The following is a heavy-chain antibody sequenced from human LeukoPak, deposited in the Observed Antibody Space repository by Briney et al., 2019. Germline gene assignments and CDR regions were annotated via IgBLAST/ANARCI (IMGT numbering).Heavy chain of an antibody. J-gene: IGHJ4*02. V-gene: IGHV5-51*03. Sequence: GESLKISYKGWGHNFTSYWIGGVRQMPGKGLEWMGIIYPGDSDTRYSPSFQGQVTISGDKSISTAYLQWSSLKASNSGRYYCARLDGSSRMLDYWGQGTLVTVSS. D-gene: IGHD6-13*01. CDR1: GHNFTSYW. CDR3: ARLDGSSRMLDY. CDR2: IYPGDSDT.